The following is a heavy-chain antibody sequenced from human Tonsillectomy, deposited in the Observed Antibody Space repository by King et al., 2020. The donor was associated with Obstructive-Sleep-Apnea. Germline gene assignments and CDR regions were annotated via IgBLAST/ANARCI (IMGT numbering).Heavy chain of an antibody. Sequence: VQLQESGPGLVKPSETLSLTCTVSGGSISSYYWSWIRQPPGKGLEWIGYIYYSGSTNYNPSLKSRVTISVDTSKNQFSLKLSSVTAADTAVYYCAGPREMATTHDAFDIWGQGTMVTVSS. D-gene: IGHD5-24*01. CDR3: AGPREMATTHDAFDI. J-gene: IGHJ3*02. CDR1: GGSISSYY. V-gene: IGHV4-59*01. CDR2: IYYSGST.